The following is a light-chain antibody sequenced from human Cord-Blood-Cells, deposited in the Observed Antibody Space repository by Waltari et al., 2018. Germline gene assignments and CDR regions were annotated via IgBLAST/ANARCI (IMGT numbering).Light chain of an antibody. CDR3: MIWHSSAWV. Sequence: QAVLTQPASLSASPGASASLTCTLRSGINVGTYRIYWYQQKPVSPPQYLLRYKSGSDKQQGSGVPRRFPGSKDSSANAGILLISGLQSGEGADYYCMIWHSSAWVFGGGTKLTVL. J-gene: IGLJ3*02. V-gene: IGLV5-45*01. CDR1: SGINVGTYR. CDR2: YKSGSDK.